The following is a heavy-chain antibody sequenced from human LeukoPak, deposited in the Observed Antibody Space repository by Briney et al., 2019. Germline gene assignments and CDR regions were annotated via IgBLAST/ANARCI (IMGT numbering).Heavy chain of an antibody. J-gene: IGHJ4*02. CDR3: TRLRKGWFGDLSFDY. CDR2: IYPADSDT. Sequence: GESQKISCEASGYSFTNYWIGWVRQMPGKGLECMGIIYPADSDTKYSPSFQGQVTISADKSVGAAYLQWSSLKASDTAMYYCTRLRKGWFGDLSFDYWGQGTTVTVSS. D-gene: IGHD3-10*01. CDR1: GYSFTNYW. V-gene: IGHV5-51*01.